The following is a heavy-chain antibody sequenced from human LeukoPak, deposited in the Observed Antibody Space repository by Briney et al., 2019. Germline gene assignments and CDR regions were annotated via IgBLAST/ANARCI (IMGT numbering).Heavy chain of an antibody. CDR3: ARVGPSPYYDFWSGILDV. J-gene: IGHJ6*04. CDR1: GGTFSSYT. V-gene: IGHV1-69*02. CDR2: IIPILGIA. D-gene: IGHD3-3*01. Sequence: SVMVSCKASGGTFSSYTISWVRQAPGQGLEWMGRIIPILGIANYAQKFQGRVTITADKSTSTAYMELSSRRSEDTAVYYCARVGPSPYYDFWSGILDVWGKGTTVTVSS.